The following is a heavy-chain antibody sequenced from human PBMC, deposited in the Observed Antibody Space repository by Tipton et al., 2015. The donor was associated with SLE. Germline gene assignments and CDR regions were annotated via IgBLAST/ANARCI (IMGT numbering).Heavy chain of an antibody. CDR2: INHSGST. Sequence: TLSLTCTVSGGSISSYYWTWIRQPPGKGLEWIGEINHSGSTNYNPSFKSRVTISVDTSKNQFSLKLSSVTAADTAVYYCARAPGLERDYYYYYMDVWGKGTTVTVSS. CDR1: GGSISSYY. D-gene: IGHD3/OR15-3a*01. V-gene: IGHV4-34*01. CDR3: ARAPGLERDYYYYYMDV. J-gene: IGHJ6*03.